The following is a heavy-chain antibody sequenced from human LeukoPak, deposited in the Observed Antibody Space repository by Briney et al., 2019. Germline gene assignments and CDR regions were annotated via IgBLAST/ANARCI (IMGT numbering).Heavy chain of an antibody. CDR3: ARDERLLSFLK. V-gene: IGHV3-30*02. Sequence: PGGSLRLSCAASGFTFSSYGMHWVRQAPGKGLEWVTFIRYGGNNKYYADSVKGRFTVSRDNSKNTLYLQMNSLRAEDTAIYYCARDERLLSFLKWGQGTLVTVSS. CDR1: GFTFSSYG. J-gene: IGHJ4*02. CDR2: IRYGGNNK. D-gene: IGHD3-3*01.